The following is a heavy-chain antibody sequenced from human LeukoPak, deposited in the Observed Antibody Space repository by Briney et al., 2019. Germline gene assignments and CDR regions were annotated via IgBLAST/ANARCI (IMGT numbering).Heavy chain of an antibody. CDR1: GGSLSSYY. V-gene: IGHV4-59*08. D-gene: IGHD5-12*01. CDR2: IYYCGST. Sequence: SETLSLTCTVSGGSLSSYYWSWIRQPPGKGLEWIGYIYYCGSTNYNPSLKSRVTIPVDMSKNQFSLKLSSVTAADTAVYYCARQSGNGYSGYDFQAFDIWGQGTMVTVSS. CDR3: ARQSGNGYSGYDFQAFDI. J-gene: IGHJ3*02.